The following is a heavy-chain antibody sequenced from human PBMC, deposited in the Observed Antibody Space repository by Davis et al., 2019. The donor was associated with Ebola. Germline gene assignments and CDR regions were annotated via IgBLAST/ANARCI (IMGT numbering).Heavy chain of an antibody. CDR2: ISGSGGST. J-gene: IGHJ3*02. Sequence: GGSLRLSCAASGFTFSSYAMSWVRQAPGKGLEWVSAISGSGGSTYYADSVKGRFTISRDNSKNTLYLQMNSLRAEDTAVYYCARDSRGYSSGWFREAFDIWGQGTMVTVSS. D-gene: IGHD6-19*01. CDR3: ARDSRGYSSGWFREAFDI. CDR1: GFTFSSYA. V-gene: IGHV3-23*01.